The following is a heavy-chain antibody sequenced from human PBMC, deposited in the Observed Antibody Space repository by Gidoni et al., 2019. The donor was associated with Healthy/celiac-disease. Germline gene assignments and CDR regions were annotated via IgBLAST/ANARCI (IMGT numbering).Heavy chain of an antibody. V-gene: IGHV3-43*01. CDR3: AKGRYYDSSGYHPIDY. J-gene: IGHJ4*02. Sequence: EVQLVESGGVVVKPGGSLRLSCAASGFAFDDYTMHWVRQAPGKGLEWVSLISWDGGSTYYADSVKGRFTISRDNSKNSLYLQMNSLRTEDTALYYCAKGRYYDSSGYHPIDYWGQGTLVTVSS. CDR1: GFAFDDYT. CDR2: ISWDGGST. D-gene: IGHD3-22*01.